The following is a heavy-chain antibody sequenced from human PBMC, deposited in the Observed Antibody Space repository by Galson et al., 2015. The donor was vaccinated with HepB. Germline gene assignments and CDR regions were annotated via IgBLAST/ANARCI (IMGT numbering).Heavy chain of an antibody. CDR2: IIPIFGTA. Sequence: SVKVSCKASGGTFSSYAISWVRQAPGQGLEWMGGIIPIFGTANYAQKFQGRVTITADESTSTAYMELSSLRSEDTAVYYCARATAVAGIGGYYGMDVWGQGTTVTVSS. CDR3: ARATAVAGIGGYYGMDV. D-gene: IGHD6-19*01. J-gene: IGHJ6*02. V-gene: IGHV1-69*13. CDR1: GGTFSSYA.